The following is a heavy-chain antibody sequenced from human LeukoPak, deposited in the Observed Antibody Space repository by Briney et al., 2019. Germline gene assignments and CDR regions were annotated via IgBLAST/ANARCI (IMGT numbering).Heavy chain of an antibody. CDR2: MNPDSGNT. V-gene: IGHV1-8*01. CDR3: ARDHYSSSWGPNWFDP. Sequence: ASLKVSCKASGYTFTSYDINWVRQATGQGLEWMGWMNPDSGNTGYAQKFQGRVTMTRNTSISTAYMELSSLRSEDTAVYYCARDHYSSSWGPNWFDPWGQGTLVTVSS. J-gene: IGHJ5*02. CDR1: GYTFTSYD. D-gene: IGHD6-13*01.